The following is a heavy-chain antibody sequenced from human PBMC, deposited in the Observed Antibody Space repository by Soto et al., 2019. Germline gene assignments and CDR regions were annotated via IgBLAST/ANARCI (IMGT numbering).Heavy chain of an antibody. J-gene: IGHJ6*02. CDR2: IYYSGNT. CDR1: GASINGGGYY. CDR3: ARDPSYGDYSYYGMDV. D-gene: IGHD4-17*01. Sequence: QVQLQESGPGLVKPSQTLSLTCTVSGASINGGGYYWSWIRQHPGKGLEWIGSIYYSGNTYYSPPLQSRVTISVETSKNTFSLRLTSVTAADTAVYYCARDPSYGDYSYYGMDVWGQGTTVTVSS. V-gene: IGHV4-31*03.